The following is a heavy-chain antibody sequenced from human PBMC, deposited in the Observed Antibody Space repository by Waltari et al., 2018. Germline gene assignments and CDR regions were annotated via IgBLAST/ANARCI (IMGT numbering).Heavy chain of an antibody. CDR3: ARGVRDYSLDFDY. J-gene: IGHJ4*02. V-gene: IGHV4-38-2*01. Sequence: QVQLQESGPGLVKPSETLSLTCAVSGYPLSSGHYWGWIRQSPGKGLEWIGSIHHSESTYYNPSLKSRVTISVDTSKNQFSLKLNSVTAADTAVYYCARGVRDYSLDFDYWGQGTLVTVSS. CDR2: IHHSEST. CDR1: GYPLSSGHY. D-gene: IGHD4-4*01.